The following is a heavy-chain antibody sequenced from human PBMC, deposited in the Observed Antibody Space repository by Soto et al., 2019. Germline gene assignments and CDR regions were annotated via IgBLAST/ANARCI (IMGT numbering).Heavy chain of an antibody. D-gene: IGHD3-16*02. CDR1: GGSISSSNW. Sequence: PSETLSLTCAASGGSISSSNWWSWVRQPPGKGLEWIGEIYHSGSTSYNPSLKSRVTISVDKSKNQFSLKLSSVTAADTAVYYCARVGYALRLGELSLYYYGMDVWGQGTTVTVSS. J-gene: IGHJ6*02. CDR3: ARVGYALRLGELSLYYYGMDV. CDR2: IYHSGST. V-gene: IGHV4-4*02.